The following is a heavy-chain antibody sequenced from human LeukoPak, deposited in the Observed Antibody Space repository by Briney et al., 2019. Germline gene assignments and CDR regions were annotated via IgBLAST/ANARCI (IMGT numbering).Heavy chain of an antibody. CDR3: ARGSYSSGYSGY. Sequence: SVKLSCTASGFTFSSYSISWVRQAPGQGLEWMASIKPIVSTANYAQKVQGRVTITADESTSTAYMELSSLRSEDTAVYYCARGSYSSGYSGYWGQGTLVTVSS. CDR2: IKPIVSTA. CDR1: GFTFSSYS. J-gene: IGHJ4*02. V-gene: IGHV1-69*11. D-gene: IGHD3-22*01.